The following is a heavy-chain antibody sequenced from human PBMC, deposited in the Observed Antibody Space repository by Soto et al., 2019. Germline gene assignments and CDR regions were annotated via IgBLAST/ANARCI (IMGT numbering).Heavy chain of an antibody. CDR1: GYSFTSYG. CDR3: ARDLAVAPIDY. CDR2: ISAYNGNT. Sequence: QVQLVQSGAEVKKPGASVKVSCKASGYSFTSYGISWVRQAPGQGLEWMGWISAYNGNTKYAQKLQGRVTMTTDTYTSTAYMELRILRSDDTAVYYCARDLAVAPIDYWGQGTLVTVSS. V-gene: IGHV1-18*01. J-gene: IGHJ4*02. D-gene: IGHD6-19*01.